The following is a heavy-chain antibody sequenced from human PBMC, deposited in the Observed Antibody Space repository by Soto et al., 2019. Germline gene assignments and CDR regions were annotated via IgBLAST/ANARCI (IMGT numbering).Heavy chain of an antibody. J-gene: IGHJ4*02. D-gene: IGHD3-10*01. Sequence: SETLSLTCTVSGGSISYYRWSWIRQPAGKGLEWIGRIYSSGSTNYSPSLKSRVTMSVDTSKNQFSLKLNSVTAADTAVYYCARARFGEVLLFDYWGQGTLVTVSS. V-gene: IGHV4-4*07. CDR3: ARARFGEVLLFDY. CDR2: IYSSGST. CDR1: GGSISYYR.